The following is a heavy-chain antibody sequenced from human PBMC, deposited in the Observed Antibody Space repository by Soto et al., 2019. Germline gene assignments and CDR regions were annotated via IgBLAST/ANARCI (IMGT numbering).Heavy chain of an antibody. J-gene: IGHJ3*02. CDR3: ARDLRPAAIDT. CDR1: GASVTSASSY. CDR2: IYYSGAT. V-gene: IGHV4-61*01. D-gene: IGHD2-2*01. Sequence: QLQESGPGLVKPSETLSLTCTVSGASVTSASSYWTWLRQSPGKGLEWIGYIYYSGATNYNPSLKSRVTISLDTSKNQFSLHLDSVTAADTAVYSCARDLRPAAIDTWGQGTMVTVSS.